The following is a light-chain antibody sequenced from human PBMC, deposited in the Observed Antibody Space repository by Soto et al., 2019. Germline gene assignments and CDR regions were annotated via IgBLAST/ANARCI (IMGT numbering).Light chain of an antibody. CDR2: AVS. V-gene: IGKV1-39*01. J-gene: IGKJ1*01. CDR1: QRISKY. CDR3: QPSYTSPRT. Sequence: DIQMTQSPSSLSASLGDRVTITCRASQRISKYLNWYQQKPAKAPKLLIYAVSSLQSGVPSSSSGSGSGTDFTLTISSRQSADSVTYYSQPSYTSPRTFGQGTKVEIK.